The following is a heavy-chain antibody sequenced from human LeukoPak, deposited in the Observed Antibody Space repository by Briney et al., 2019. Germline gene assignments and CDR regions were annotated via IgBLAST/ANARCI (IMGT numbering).Heavy chain of an antibody. CDR1: GYTLTDLS. D-gene: IGHD3-10*01. V-gene: IGHV1-24*01. Sequence: ASVKVSCKVSGYTLTDLSIHWVRQAPGQGLEWTGGFDPEDGATIYAQKFQGRVTMTEDTSTDTAYMELSSLRSEDTAVYYCATDWGGDRYYDSGSFGYWGQGTLGTVSS. CDR3: ATDWGGDRYYDSGSFGY. CDR2: FDPEDGAT. J-gene: IGHJ4*02.